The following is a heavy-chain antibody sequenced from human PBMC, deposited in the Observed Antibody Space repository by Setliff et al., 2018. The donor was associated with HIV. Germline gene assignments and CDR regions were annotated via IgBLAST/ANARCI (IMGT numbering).Heavy chain of an antibody. V-gene: IGHV1-2*06. CDR1: GYTFNGYY. CDR2: INPNSGGT. Sequence: ASVKVSCKASGYTFNGYYMHWVRQAPGQGLEWMGRINPNSGGTKYGQKFQGRVTMTRDTSMSTAYMELSSLKSEDTAVYYCARAERGFSSSGWYNHWGQGTLVTVSS. J-gene: IGHJ4*02. CDR3: ARAERGFSSSGWYNH. D-gene: IGHD6-19*01.